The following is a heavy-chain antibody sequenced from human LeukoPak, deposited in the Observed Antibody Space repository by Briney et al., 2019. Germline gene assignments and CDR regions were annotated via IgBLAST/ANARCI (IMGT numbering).Heavy chain of an antibody. Sequence: PSETLSLTCTVSGGSISSYYWSWIRQPPGKGLEWIGYIDYSGSTNYNPSLKSRVTISIDTSKNQFSLKLNSVTAADTAVYYCARDKVSSSWYSSAYYYYMDVWGKGTTVTVSS. D-gene: IGHD6-13*01. CDR2: IDYSGST. V-gene: IGHV4-59*12. CDR1: GGSISSYY. J-gene: IGHJ6*03. CDR3: ARDKVSSSWYSSAYYYYMDV.